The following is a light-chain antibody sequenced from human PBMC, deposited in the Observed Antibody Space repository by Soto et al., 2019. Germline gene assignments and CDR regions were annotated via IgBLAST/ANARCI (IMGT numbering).Light chain of an antibody. Sequence: MTQSPATLSVAPGERATLSCRASQSISNNLAWYQQKPGKAPKLLIYAASSLQSGVPSRFSGSGSGTDFTLTISSLQPEDFATYYCQQANSFPLTFGGGTKVEIK. CDR1: QSISNN. V-gene: IGKV1-12*01. CDR2: AAS. CDR3: QQANSFPLT. J-gene: IGKJ4*01.